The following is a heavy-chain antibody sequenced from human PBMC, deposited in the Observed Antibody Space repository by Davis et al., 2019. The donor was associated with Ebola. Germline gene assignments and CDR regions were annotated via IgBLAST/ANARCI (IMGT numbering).Heavy chain of an antibody. D-gene: IGHD5/OR15-5a*01. V-gene: IGHV7-4-1*02. Sequence: ASVKVSCKASGYTFTSYGISWVRQAPGQGLEWMGWINTNTGNPTYAQGFTGRFVFSLDTSVSTAYLQISSLKAEDTAVYYCARIVSSGSWYFDYWGQGTLVTVSS. CDR2: INTNTGNP. CDR3: ARIVSSGSWYFDY. CDR1: GYTFTSYG. J-gene: IGHJ4*02.